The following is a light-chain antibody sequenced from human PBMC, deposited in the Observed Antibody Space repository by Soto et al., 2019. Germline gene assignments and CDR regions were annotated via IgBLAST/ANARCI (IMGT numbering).Light chain of an antibody. CDR3: KPAIQTRT. J-gene: IGKJ1*01. Sequence: DIVMTQSPLSLPVTPGEPASISCRSSQSLLHSSGYNYLDWYLQKPGQSPQLLISLGSNRASGVPDRVRGSGSGTDFTLKISRGEAEDVGVYSCKPAIQTRTFGPWIKVEVK. V-gene: IGKV2-28*01. CDR2: LGS. CDR1: QSLLHSSGYNY.